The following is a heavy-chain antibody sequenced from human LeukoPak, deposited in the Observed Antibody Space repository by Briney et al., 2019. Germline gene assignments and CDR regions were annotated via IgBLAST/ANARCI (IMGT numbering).Heavy chain of an antibody. CDR1: GGSISSYY. Sequence: QPSETLSLTCTVSGGSISSYYWSWIRQPPGKGLEWIGYMYHSGSTNYNPSPKSRVTISVDTSKNQLSLKLSSVTATDTAVYYCARDLSGWPNWFDPWGQGTLVTVSS. V-gene: IGHV4-59*01. J-gene: IGHJ5*02. CDR2: MYHSGST. CDR3: ARDLSGWPNWFDP. D-gene: IGHD6-19*01.